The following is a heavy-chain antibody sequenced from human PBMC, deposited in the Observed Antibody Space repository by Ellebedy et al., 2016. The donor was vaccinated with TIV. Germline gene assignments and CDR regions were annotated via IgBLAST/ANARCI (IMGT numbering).Heavy chain of an antibody. V-gene: IGHV3-7*01. CDR3: ARGTVIVVVSRFDY. CDR1: GFTFSRYW. Sequence: GESLKISXVASGFTFSRYWMSWVRQAPGKGLEWVANIKQDGSEKYYVDSVKGRFTISRDNAKNSLYLQMNSLRAEDTAVYYCARGTVIVVVSRFDYWGQGTLVTVSS. J-gene: IGHJ4*02. D-gene: IGHD3-22*01. CDR2: IKQDGSEK.